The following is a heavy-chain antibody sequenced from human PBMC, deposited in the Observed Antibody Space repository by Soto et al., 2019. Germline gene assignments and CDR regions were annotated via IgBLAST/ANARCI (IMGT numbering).Heavy chain of an antibody. CDR1: GYTFTSYG. CDR2: ISDYNGNT. Sequence: QVQLVQSGAEVKKPGASVKVSCQASGYTFTSYGISWSRQAPGRGLEGMGWISDYNGNTNYAQKLQGRVTMTTDTSTSTAYMELRSLRSDDTAVYYCARRLSAYDAFDIWGQGTMVTVSS. J-gene: IGHJ3*02. CDR3: ARRLSAYDAFDI. D-gene: IGHD3-3*01. V-gene: IGHV1-18*01.